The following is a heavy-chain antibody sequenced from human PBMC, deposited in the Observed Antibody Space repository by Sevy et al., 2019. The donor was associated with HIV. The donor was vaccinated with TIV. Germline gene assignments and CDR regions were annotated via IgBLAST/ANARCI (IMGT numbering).Heavy chain of an antibody. V-gene: IGHV3-48*04. CDR3: ARSLAAAENWFDP. J-gene: IGHJ5*02. D-gene: IGHD6-13*01. Sequence: GGSLRLSCVGSGFTFREYSMNWVRQAPGKGLEWVSYISGSSTTIEHADSVKGRFSISRDHADNSVFLQMNRRRVEDTAVYYCARSLAAAENWFDPWGQGTLVTVSS. CDR1: GFTFREYS. CDR2: ISGSSTTI.